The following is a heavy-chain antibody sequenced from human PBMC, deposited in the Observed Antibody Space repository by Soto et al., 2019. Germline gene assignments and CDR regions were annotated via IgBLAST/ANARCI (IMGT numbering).Heavy chain of an antibody. CDR3: ARQPTGNYGGNLEVDYGMDV. V-gene: IGHV4-39*01. J-gene: IGHJ6*02. CDR1: GGSISSSSYY. Sequence: QLQLQESGPGLVKPSETLSLTCTVSGGSISSSSYYWGWIRQPPGKGLEWIGSIYYSGSTYYNPSLKSRVTISVDTSKNQFSLKLSSVTAADTAVYYCARQPTGNYGGNLEVDYGMDVWGQGTTVTVSS. D-gene: IGHD4-17*01. CDR2: IYYSGST.